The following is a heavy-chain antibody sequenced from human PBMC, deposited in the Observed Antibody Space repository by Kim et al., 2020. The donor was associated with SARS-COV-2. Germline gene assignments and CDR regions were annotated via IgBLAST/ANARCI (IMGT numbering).Heavy chain of an antibody. D-gene: IGHD2-21*01. CDR3: ARRIPGAIFDY. V-gene: IGHV5-51*01. Sequence: TRYSPSFQGQVTISADKSISTAYLQWSSLKASDTAMYYCARRIPGAIFDYWGQGTLVTVSS. J-gene: IGHJ4*02. CDR2: T.